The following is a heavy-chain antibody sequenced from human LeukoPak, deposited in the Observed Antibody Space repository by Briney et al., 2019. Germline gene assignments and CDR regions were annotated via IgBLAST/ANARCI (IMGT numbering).Heavy chain of an antibody. D-gene: IGHD6-19*01. CDR1: GYTFTDYY. J-gene: IGHJ5*02. Sequence: ASVKVSCKASGYTFTDYYVHWVRQAPGLGPEWMGIINPLRGITIYAQKFQGRVTMTSDTSTNTVYMELSSLISEDTAVYYCTRTIGYRPVAGLEEKWFDPWGQGTLVTVSS. CDR3: TRTIGYRPVAGLEEKWFDP. CDR2: INPLRGIT. V-gene: IGHV1-46*01.